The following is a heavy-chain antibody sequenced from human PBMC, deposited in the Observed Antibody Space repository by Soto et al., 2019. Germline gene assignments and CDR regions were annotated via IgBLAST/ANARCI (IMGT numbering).Heavy chain of an antibody. CDR3: VRATSGYYLGY. Sequence: PGGSLRLSCVASGFTFSNYWMHWVRQGPEKGLVWVARINSDGSSTTYADSVKGRFTISRDNAKNTLYLQMNSLRAEDTAVYYCVRATSGYYLGYWGQGTMVTVSS. CDR2: INSDGSST. D-gene: IGHD3-3*01. CDR1: GFTFSNYW. J-gene: IGHJ4*02. V-gene: IGHV3-74*01.